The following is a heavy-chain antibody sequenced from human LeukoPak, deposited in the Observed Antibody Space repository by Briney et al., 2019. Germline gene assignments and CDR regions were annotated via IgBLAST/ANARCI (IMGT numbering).Heavy chain of an antibody. CDR1: GFTVSSNY. CDR2: IYSGGST. Sequence: GGSLRLSCAASGFTVSSNYMSWVRQAPGKGLEWVSVIYSGGSTYYADSVKGRFTISRDNSKNTLYLQMNSLRAEDTAVYYCAEGIAVAGTGFDYWGQGTLVTVSS. V-gene: IGHV3-66*01. CDR3: AEGIAVAGTGFDY. J-gene: IGHJ4*02. D-gene: IGHD6-19*01.